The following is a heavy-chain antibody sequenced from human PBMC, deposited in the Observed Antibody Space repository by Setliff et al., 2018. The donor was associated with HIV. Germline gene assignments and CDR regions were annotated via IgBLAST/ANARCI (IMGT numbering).Heavy chain of an antibody. V-gene: IGHV4-4*09. CDR3: ARFWKGGYSYGPTNYFDY. J-gene: IGHJ4*02. D-gene: IGHD5-18*01. CDR2: IFASGDT. Sequence: SETLSLTCTVSGGSISSYYWSWIRQPPGKGLEWIGFIFASGDTKYNPSLQSRVSMSIDTSKNQFSLKLSSVTAADTAVYYCARFWKGGYSYGPTNYFDYWGQGTLVTVSS. CDR1: GGSISSYY.